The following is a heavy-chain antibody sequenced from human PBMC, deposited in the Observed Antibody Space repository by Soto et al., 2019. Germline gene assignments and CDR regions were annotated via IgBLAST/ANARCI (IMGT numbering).Heavy chain of an antibody. CDR3: ARAQQLVLLGFYCDY. V-gene: IGHV4-34*01. CDR1: GGSFSGYY. CDR2: INHSGST. D-gene: IGHD6-13*01. Sequence: SETLSLTCAVYGGSFSGYYWSWIRPPPGKGLEWIGEINHSGSTNYNPSLKSRVTISVDTSKNQFSLKLSSVTAADTAVYYCARAQQLVLLGFYCDYWGQGTLVTVSS. J-gene: IGHJ4*02.